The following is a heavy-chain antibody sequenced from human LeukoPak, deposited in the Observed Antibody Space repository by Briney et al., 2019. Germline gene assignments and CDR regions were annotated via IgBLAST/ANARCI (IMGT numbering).Heavy chain of an antibody. Sequence: ASAKVSCKVSGYTLTELSMHWVRQAPGKGLEWMGGFDPEDGETIYAQKFQGRVTMTEDTSTDTAYMELSSLRSEDTAVYYCATHIVGATLPGYWGQGTLVTVSS. V-gene: IGHV1-24*01. CDR1: GYTLTELS. CDR3: ATHIVGATLPGY. J-gene: IGHJ4*02. D-gene: IGHD1-26*01. CDR2: FDPEDGET.